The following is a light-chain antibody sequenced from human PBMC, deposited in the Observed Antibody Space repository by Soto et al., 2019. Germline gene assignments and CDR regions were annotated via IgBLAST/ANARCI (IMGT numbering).Light chain of an antibody. J-gene: IGKJ4*01. CDR2: AAS. CDR3: QQYYGYPRT. CDR1: QGISSY. V-gene: IGKV1-8*01. Sequence: AIRMTQSPSSLSASTGDRVTITCLASQGISSYLAWYQQKPGKAPKLLIYAASTLQSGVPSKFSGSGSGTDFSLTISCLQSEDFATYYCQQYYGYPRTFGGGTKVDIK.